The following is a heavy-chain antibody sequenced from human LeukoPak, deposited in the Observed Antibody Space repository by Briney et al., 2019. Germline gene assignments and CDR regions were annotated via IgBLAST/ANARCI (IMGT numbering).Heavy chain of an antibody. V-gene: IGHV1-18*01. J-gene: IGHJ6*03. CDR2: ISASNGNT. Sequence: GASVKVSCKASGYTFSSYGISWVRQAPGQGLEWMGWISASNGNTKYAQNLQGRVTMTTDTSTSTAYMELRSLRSDDTAVYYCARKGITSDYYYYYMDVWGKGTTVTVSS. D-gene: IGHD3-16*01. CDR3: ARKGITSDYYYYYMDV. CDR1: GYTFSSYG.